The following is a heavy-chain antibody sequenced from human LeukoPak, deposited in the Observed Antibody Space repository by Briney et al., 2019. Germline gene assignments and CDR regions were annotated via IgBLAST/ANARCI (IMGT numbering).Heavy chain of an antibody. J-gene: IGHJ6*02. V-gene: IGHV3-73*01. Sequence: PGGSLRLSCEASGFTFSGSAMHWVRQASGKGLEWVGRIRSTTDTAYAASVKGRFTISRDDSKNTAYLQMNSLKTEDTAVYYCAGDLHYYVAMDVWGQGTTVTVSS. D-gene: IGHD3-10*02. CDR3: AGDLHYYVAMDV. CDR2: IRSTTDT. CDR1: GFTFSGSA.